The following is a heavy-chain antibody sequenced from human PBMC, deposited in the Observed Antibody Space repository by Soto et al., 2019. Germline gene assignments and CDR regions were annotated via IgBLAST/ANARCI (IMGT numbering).Heavy chain of an antibody. Sequence: QITLTESGPTLVKPTQTLTLTCTFSGFSLSNSGVGVGWIPKTPGKALEWFALIYWDDDRRYSPSLKSRLTPTKDTSKNQVVLTMTNMDPVDTATYYCAHYFSILVDDAVDIWGQGTMVTVSS. CDR2: IYWDDDR. CDR3: AHYFSILVDDAVDI. V-gene: IGHV2-5*02. J-gene: IGHJ3*02. CDR1: GFSLSNSGVG.